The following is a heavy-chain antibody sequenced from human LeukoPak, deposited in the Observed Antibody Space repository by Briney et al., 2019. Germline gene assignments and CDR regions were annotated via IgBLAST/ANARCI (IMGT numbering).Heavy chain of an antibody. D-gene: IGHD6-13*01. Sequence: ASVTVSCKASGYTFTTYYMHWVRQAPGQGLEWMGMINPSGASTGYAQKFQGRVTMTWDTSTTTVYMELSSLRSEDTAVYYCARFSSNWYSSFDYWGQGTLVTVSS. CDR2: INPSGAST. CDR1: GYTFTTYY. J-gene: IGHJ4*02. V-gene: IGHV1-46*01. CDR3: ARFSSNWYSSFDY.